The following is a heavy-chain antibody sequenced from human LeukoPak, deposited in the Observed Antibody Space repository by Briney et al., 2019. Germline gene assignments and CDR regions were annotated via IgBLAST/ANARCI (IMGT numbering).Heavy chain of an antibody. J-gene: IGHJ4*02. CDR3: ARAILTPGGATVTRYFDY. CDR2: IRQDGDTK. V-gene: IGHV3-7*01. Sequence: GGSLRLSCAASGFPFNAYWMTWVRQAPGKGLEWVANIRQDGDTKYYVDSVKGRFTISRDNAMNSLYLQMNSLRAEDTAVYYCARAILTPGGATVTRYFDYWGQGTLVTVSS. D-gene: IGHD4-17*01. CDR1: GFPFNAYW.